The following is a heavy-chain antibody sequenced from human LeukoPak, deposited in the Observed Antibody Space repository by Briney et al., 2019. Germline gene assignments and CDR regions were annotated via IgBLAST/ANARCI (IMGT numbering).Heavy chain of an antibody. CDR1: GLTYQNTL. J-gene: IGHJ3*01. CDR3: AADGEYAFLV. CDR2: IISDGITT. Sequence: ETGGSLRLSCAASGLTYQNTLMHWIRQAPGKGLVWVSRIISDGITTTYADSVKGRFTISRDNAKNTLYLQMNSLRADDTAVYYCAADGEYAFLVWGQGTMVTVSS. V-gene: IGHV3-74*01. D-gene: IGHD2/OR15-2a*01.